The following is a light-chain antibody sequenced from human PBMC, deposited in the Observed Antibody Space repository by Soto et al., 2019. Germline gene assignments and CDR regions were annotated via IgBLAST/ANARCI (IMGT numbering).Light chain of an antibody. J-gene: IGKJ1*01. CDR3: LQDYNFPWT. Sequence: DIQMTQSPSTLSAFVGDRVIITCRASQSIGDWVAWYQQKPGKAPKLLIYKSPTLQSGVPSRFRGSGSGTDFTLTISSLQPEDFATYYCLQDYNFPWTFGQGTKVDI. CDR2: KSP. CDR1: QSIGDW. V-gene: IGKV1-5*03.